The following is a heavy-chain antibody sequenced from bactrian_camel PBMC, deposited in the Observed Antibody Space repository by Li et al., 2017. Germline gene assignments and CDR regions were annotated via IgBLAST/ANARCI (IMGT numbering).Heavy chain of an antibody. D-gene: IGHD2*01. J-gene: IGHJ4*01. CDR3: AAPKKYYSGSWCHSAISQRAVSKY. CDR1: GFTFSAYW. Sequence: HVQLVESGGGLVQPGGSLRLSCAASGFTFSAYWMYWVRQAPGKGLEWVSSIYSGSSSTYYADSVKGRFTISRDNAKNTLYLQLNSLKPEDTAMYCCAAPKKYYSGSWCHSAISQRAVSKYWGQGTQVTVS. CDR2: IYSGSSST. V-gene: IGHV3S6*01.